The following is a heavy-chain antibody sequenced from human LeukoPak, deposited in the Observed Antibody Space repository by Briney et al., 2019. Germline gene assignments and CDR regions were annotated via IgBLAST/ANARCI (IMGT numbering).Heavy chain of an antibody. CDR3: ARLWFGGAFDI. CDR1: GGSISSSSYY. V-gene: IGHV4-39*01. J-gene: IGHJ3*02. D-gene: IGHD3-10*01. Sequence: SETLSLTCTASGGSISSSSYYWGWIRQPPGKGLEWIGCIYYSGSTYYNPSLKSRVTISVDTSKNQFSLKLSSVTAADTAVYYCARLWFGGAFDIWGQGTMVTVSS. CDR2: IYYSGST.